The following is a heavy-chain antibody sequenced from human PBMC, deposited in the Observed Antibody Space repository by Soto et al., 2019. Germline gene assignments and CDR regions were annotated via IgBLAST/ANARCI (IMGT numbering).Heavy chain of an antibody. D-gene: IGHD3-22*01. CDR3: ARHQDYYDSSGYSVGTGDYFDY. CDR2: IDPSDSYT. CDR1: GYSFTSYW. V-gene: IGHV5-10-1*01. Sequence: PGESLKISCKGSGYSFTSYWISWVRQMPGKGLEWMGRIDPSDSYTNYSPSFQGHVTISADKSISTAYLQWSSLKASDTAIYYCARHQDYYDSSGYSVGTGDYFDYWGQGTLVTVSS. J-gene: IGHJ4*02.